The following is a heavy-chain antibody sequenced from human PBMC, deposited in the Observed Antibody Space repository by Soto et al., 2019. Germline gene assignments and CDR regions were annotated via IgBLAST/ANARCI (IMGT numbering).Heavy chain of an antibody. D-gene: IGHD3-10*01. Sequence: QVQLVESGGGVVQPGRSLRLSCAASGFTFSSYGMHWVRQAPGKGLEWVAVISYDGSNKYYADSVKGRFTISRDNSKNPLYLQMNSLRAEDTAVYYCAKAGITMVRGVIIDYYYYYYMDVWGKGTTVTVSS. J-gene: IGHJ6*03. V-gene: IGHV3-30*18. CDR2: ISYDGSNK. CDR3: AKAGITMVRGVIIDYYYYYYMDV. CDR1: GFTFSSYG.